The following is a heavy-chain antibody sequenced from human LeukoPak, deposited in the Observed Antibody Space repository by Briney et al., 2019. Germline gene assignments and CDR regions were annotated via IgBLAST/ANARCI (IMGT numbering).Heavy chain of an antibody. CDR3: AKDRGAYCGGDCYSGFDY. V-gene: IGHV3-30*18. CDR1: GFTFSSYG. D-gene: IGHD2-21*02. Sequence: GRSLRLSCAASGFTFSSYGMHWVRQVPGKGLEWVAVISYDGSNKYYADSVKGRFAISRDNSKNTLYLQMNSLRAEDTAVYYCAKDRGAYCGGDCYSGFDYWGQGTLVTVSS. J-gene: IGHJ4*02. CDR2: ISYDGSNK.